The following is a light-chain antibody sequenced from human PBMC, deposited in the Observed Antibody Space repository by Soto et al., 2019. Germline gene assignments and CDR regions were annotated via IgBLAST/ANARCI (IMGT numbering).Light chain of an antibody. Sequence: QSVLTQSPSASGSPGQSVTISCTGASSDIGGYNSVSWYQQHPGKAPKLMIYEVNKRPSGVPDRFSGSKSGNTASLTVSGLQAEDEADYYCSSYAGSSNVFGTGTKVTVL. V-gene: IGLV2-8*01. J-gene: IGLJ1*01. CDR1: SSDIGGYNS. CDR3: SSYAGSSNV. CDR2: EVN.